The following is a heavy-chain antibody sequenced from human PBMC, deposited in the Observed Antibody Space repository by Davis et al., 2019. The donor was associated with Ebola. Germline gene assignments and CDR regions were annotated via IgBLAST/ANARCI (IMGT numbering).Heavy chain of an antibody. D-gene: IGHD3-10*01. J-gene: IGHJ4*02. V-gene: IGHV3-7*03. CDR2: IKQDGSEK. CDR3: ARVKPLLWFGDY. Sequence: GESLKISCAASGFTFSSYWMSWVRQAPGKGLEWVANIKQDGSEKYYVDSVKGRFTISRDNAKNSLYLQMNSLRAEDTAVYYCARVKPLLWFGDYWGQGTLVTVSS. CDR1: GFTFSSYW.